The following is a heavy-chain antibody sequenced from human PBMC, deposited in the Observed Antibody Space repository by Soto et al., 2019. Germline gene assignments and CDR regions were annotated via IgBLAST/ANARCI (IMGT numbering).Heavy chain of an antibody. J-gene: IGHJ6*02. CDR2: LFYSGST. CDR1: GGSISSDGYC. Sequence: PSETLSLTCTVSGGSISSDGYCWSWIRQHPGQGLEWIGYLFYSGSTYYNPSLKSRVTISVDTSKNQFSLKLSSVTAADTAVYYCARPNYYYYFMDVWGQGTTVTVSS. V-gene: IGHV4-31*03. CDR3: ARPNYYYYFMDV.